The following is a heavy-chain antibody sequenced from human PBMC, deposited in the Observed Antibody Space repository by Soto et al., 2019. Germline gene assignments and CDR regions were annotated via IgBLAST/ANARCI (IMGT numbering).Heavy chain of an antibody. D-gene: IGHD3-3*01. CDR2: ISHSGST. CDR3: ARVFGVTYITFDF. V-gene: IGHV4-4*02. Sequence: PSDTPALTFGVSGDTISGSYWWSWVRQPTGKALEWIGEISHSGSTQYDPALKSRVTVSLDKSKNQFSLKMSSMTAADTAIYYSARVFGVTYITFDFWGRGNLVTVSS. J-gene: IGHJ4*02. CDR1: GDTISGSYW.